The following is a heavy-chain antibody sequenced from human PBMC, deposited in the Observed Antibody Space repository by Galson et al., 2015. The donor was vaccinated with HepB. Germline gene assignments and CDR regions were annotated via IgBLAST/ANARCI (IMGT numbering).Heavy chain of an antibody. J-gene: IGHJ6*03. CDR1: GFTFSTYV. CDR2: VWESGGSA. D-gene: IGHD3-3*01. Sequence: SLRLSCASSGFTFSTYVMSWVRQPPGKGLEWVSTVWESGGSANYADSVKGRFIISRDNSKNTLYLQMNSPRVEDTAVYYCAKGAFGVVTTIDYYFYYMDVWGKGTTVTVSS. V-gene: IGHV3-23*01. CDR3: AKGAFGVVTTIDYYFYYMDV.